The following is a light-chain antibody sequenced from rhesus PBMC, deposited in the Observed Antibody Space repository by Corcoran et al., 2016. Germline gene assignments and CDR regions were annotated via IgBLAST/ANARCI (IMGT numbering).Light chain of an antibody. CDR2: RAS. V-gene: IGKV1-69*01. Sequence: DIQMTQSPSSLSTSVGDRVTITCRASQGISNWLAWYQQQPGKAPKLLIYRASNLETGVPSRFSGSGSGTDVTLTISSLQPEDIATYYCQQHDNSPLTFGGGTKVEIK. J-gene: IGKJ4*01. CDR1: QGISNW. CDR3: QQHDNSPLT.